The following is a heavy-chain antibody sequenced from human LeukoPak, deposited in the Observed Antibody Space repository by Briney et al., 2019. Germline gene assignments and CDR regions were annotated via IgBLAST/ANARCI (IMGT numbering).Heavy chain of an antibody. V-gene: IGHV4-34*01. CDR2: INHSGST. D-gene: IGHD6-6*01. CDR3: AREELAARRGAFDI. J-gene: IGHJ3*02. Sequence: PSETLSLTCAVYGGSFSGYYWSWIRQPPGKGLEWIGEINHSGSTNYNPSLRSRVTISVDTSKNQFSLRLTSVTAADTAVYYCAREELAARRGAFDIWGQGSVVSVSS. CDR1: GGSFSGYY.